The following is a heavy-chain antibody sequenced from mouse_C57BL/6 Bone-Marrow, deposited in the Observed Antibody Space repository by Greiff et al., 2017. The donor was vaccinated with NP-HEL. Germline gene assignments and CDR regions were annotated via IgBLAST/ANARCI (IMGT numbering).Heavy chain of an antibody. CDR3: ARDGLLMDY. D-gene: IGHD2-1*01. CDR1: GFTFSSYA. V-gene: IGHV5-4*01. CDR2: ISDGGSYT. J-gene: IGHJ4*01. Sequence: EVQLQESGGGLVKPGGSLKLSCAASGFTFSSYAMSWVRQTPEKRLEWVATISDGGSYTYYPDNVKGRFTISRDNAKNNLYLQMSHLKSEDTAMYYCARDGLLMDYWGQGTSVTVSS.